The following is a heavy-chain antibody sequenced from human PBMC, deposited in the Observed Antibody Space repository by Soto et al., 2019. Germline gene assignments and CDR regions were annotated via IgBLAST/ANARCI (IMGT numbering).Heavy chain of an antibody. CDR3: ATPIDDFWSGYYVSEYYYGMDV. J-gene: IGHJ6*02. CDR2: ISGSGGST. Sequence: GGSLRLSCAASGFTFSSYAMSWVRQAPGKGLEWVSAISGSGGSTYYADSVKGRFTISRDNSKNTLNLQMNSLRAEDTAVYYCATPIDDFWSGYYVSEYYYGMDVWGQGTTVTVSS. D-gene: IGHD3-3*01. V-gene: IGHV3-23*01. CDR1: GFTFSSYA.